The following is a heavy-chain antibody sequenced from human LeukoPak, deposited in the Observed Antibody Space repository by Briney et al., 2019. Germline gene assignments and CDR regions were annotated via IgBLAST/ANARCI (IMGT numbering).Heavy chain of an antibody. Sequence: GGSLRLSCAASGFTFSSYWMSWVRQAPGKGLEWVANIKQDGSEKYYVDSVKGRFTISRDNAKNSLYLQMNCLRAEDTAVYYCAREITILGVVPDDAFDIWGQGTMVTVSS. CDR3: AREITILGVVPDDAFDI. CDR2: IKQDGSEK. V-gene: IGHV3-7*01. CDR1: GFTFSSYW. J-gene: IGHJ3*02. D-gene: IGHD3-3*01.